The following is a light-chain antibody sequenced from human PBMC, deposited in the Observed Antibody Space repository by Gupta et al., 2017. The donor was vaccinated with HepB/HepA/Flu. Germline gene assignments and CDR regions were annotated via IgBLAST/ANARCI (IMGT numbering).Light chain of an antibody. CDR2: DAY. V-gene: IGKV1D-12*01. Sequence: DIQMTQSPSSLSASVGDRVTFACRASQNIGNYFAWYQQKPGKAPKLVIWDAYTLHTGVPSRCSGNRSGTDYTLTINSLQPEDFATYYCRQSNYVPLTCGQGTRLEIK. CDR1: QNIGNY. J-gene: IGKJ5*01. CDR3: RQSNYVPLT.